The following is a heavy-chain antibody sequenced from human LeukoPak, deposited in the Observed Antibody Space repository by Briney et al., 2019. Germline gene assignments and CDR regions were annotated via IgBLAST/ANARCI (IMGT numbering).Heavy chain of an antibody. Sequence: PSETLSLTCAVYGGSFSGYYWSWIRQPPGKGLEWIGEINHSGSTNYNPSLKSRVTISVDTSKNQFSLKLSSVTAADTAVYYCARRVEMATTPVDYWGQGTLVTASS. CDR2: INHSGST. J-gene: IGHJ4*02. V-gene: IGHV4-34*01. CDR1: GGSFSGYY. D-gene: IGHD5-24*01. CDR3: ARRVEMATTPVDY.